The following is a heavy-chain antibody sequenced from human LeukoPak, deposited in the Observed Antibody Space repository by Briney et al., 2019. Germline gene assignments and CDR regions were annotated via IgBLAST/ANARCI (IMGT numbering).Heavy chain of an antibody. D-gene: IGHD6-13*01. V-gene: IGHV3-30*18. Sequence: GRSLRLSCAASGFTFSSYGMHWVRQAPGKGLEWVAVISYDGNNKYYADSVKGRFTISRDNSKNTLYLQMNSLRAEDSAVYFCAKDLSLIAADYYFDYWGQGTLVTVSS. CDR1: GFTFSSYG. CDR2: ISYDGNNK. J-gene: IGHJ4*02. CDR3: AKDLSLIAADYYFDY.